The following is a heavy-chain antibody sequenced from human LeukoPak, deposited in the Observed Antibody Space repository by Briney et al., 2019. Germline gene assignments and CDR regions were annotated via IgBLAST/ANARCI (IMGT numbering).Heavy chain of an antibody. CDR2: INHSGST. V-gene: IGHV4-34*01. CDR3: ARGGGWIVVVPAAMVWFDP. CDR1: GESFSGYY. D-gene: IGHD2-2*01. J-gene: IGHJ5*02. Sequence: SETLSLTCAVYGESFSGYYWSWIRQPPGKGLEWIGEINHSGSTNYNPSLKSRVTISVDTSRNQFSLKLSSVTAADTAVYYCARGGGWIVVVPAAMVWFDPWGQGTLVTVSS.